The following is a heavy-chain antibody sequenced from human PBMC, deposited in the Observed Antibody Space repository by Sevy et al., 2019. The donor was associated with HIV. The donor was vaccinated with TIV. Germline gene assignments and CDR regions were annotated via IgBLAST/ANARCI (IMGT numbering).Heavy chain of an antibody. CDR3: ARTYQQLHLKRFDY. Sequence: SETLSLTCAVYDGSFSGYYWSWIRQPPGKGLEWIGEINHSGSTNYNPSLKSRVTISVDTSKNQFSLKLSSETAADTAVYYCARTYQQLHLKRFDYWGQGTLVTVSS. V-gene: IGHV4-34*01. CDR2: INHSGST. D-gene: IGHD6-13*01. J-gene: IGHJ4*02. CDR1: DGSFSGYY.